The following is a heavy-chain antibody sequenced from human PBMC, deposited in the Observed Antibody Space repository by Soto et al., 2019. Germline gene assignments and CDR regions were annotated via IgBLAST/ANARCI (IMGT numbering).Heavy chain of an antibody. CDR3: ARIATNAFDI. J-gene: IGHJ3*02. D-gene: IGHD6-13*01. Sequence: WIWIRQHPGKGLEWIGYTYYTGISYYNPSLKSRVSISVDTSKNQFSLNLSSVMAADTAVYYCARIATNAFDIWGQGTMVTVSS. CDR2: TYYTGIS. V-gene: IGHV4-31*02.